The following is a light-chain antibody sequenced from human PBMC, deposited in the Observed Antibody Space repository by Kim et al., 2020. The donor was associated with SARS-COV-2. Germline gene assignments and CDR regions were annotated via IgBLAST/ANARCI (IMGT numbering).Light chain of an antibody. J-gene: IGLJ2*01. CDR2: QVD. Sequence: QSALTQPASVSGSPGQSITLSCAGTNSDVGSYTLVSWYQQHPGKSPKLMIFQVDKRPSGVSDRFSGSKSGNTASLTISGLQPEDEAYYYCSSYAGSTTFVVFGGGTQLTVL. CDR1: NSDVGSYTL. CDR3: SSYAGSTTFVV. V-gene: IGLV2-23*02.